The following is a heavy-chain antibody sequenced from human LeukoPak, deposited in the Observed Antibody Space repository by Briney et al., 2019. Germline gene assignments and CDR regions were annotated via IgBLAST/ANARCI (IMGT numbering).Heavy chain of an antibody. CDR1: GYRFTNYW. V-gene: IGHV5-51*01. J-gene: IGHJ5*02. D-gene: IGHD5-24*01. CDR3: ARQGDGYINNYFDP. Sequence: GESLKISCTASGYRFTNYWIGWVRQMPEKGLEWMGIIYPGDSETRYSPSFQGQVTISADKSISTAYLQWSSLKASDTAMYYCARQGDGYINNYFDPWGQGTLVTVSS. CDR2: IYPGDSET.